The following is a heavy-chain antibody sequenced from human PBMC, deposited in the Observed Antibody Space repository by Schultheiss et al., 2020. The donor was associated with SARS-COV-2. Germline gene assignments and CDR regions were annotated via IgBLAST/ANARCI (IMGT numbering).Heavy chain of an antibody. J-gene: IGHJ4*02. CDR3: ARGTGSGSYYNGVD. D-gene: IGHD3-10*01. Sequence: GGSLRLSCAASGFTVSSNYMSWVRQAPGKGLEWVSVIYSGGSTYYADSVKGRFTISRDNSKNTLYLQMNSLRAEDTAVYYCARGTGSGSYYNGVDWGQGTLVTVSS. V-gene: IGHV3-66*01. CDR1: GFTVSSNY. CDR2: IYSGGST.